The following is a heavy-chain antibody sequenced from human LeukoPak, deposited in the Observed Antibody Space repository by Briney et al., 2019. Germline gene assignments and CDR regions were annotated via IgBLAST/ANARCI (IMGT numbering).Heavy chain of an antibody. D-gene: IGHD3-10*01. CDR1: GGSFSGYY. CDR2: INHSGST. CDR3: AAYGSGSYYNNRNWFDT. Sequence: SETLSLTCAVYGGSFSGYYWSWIRQPPGKGLEWIGEINHSGSTNYNPSLKSRVTISVDTSKNQFSLKLSSVTAADTAVYYCAAYGSGSYYNNRNWFDTWGQGTLVTVSS. J-gene: IGHJ5*02. V-gene: IGHV4-34*01.